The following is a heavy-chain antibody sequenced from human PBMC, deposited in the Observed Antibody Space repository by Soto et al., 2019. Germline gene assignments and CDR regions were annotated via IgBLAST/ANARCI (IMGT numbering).Heavy chain of an antibody. CDR2: IKSKTDCGTT. V-gene: IGHV3-15*01. CDR1: GFTFSNAW. J-gene: IGHJ6*02. D-gene: IGHD2-21*01. CDR3: TTHMINYYYYYGMDV. Sequence: GSLLLACSASGFTFSNAWMSWVRQAPGKGLEWVGLIKSKTDCGTTDYAAPVKGRFTISRDDSKNTLYMQMNSLKTEDTAVYYCTTHMINYYYYYGMDVWGQGTTVTVSS.